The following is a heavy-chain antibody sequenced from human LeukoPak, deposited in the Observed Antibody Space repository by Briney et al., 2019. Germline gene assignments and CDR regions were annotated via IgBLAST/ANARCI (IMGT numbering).Heavy chain of an antibody. Sequence: SVKVSCKASGGTFSSYAISWVRQAPGQGLEWMGGIIPIFGTANYAQKFQGRVTITADKSTSTAYMELSSLRSEDTAVYYCALSKGDCGGDCYRRIDYWGQGTLVTVSS. J-gene: IGHJ4*02. CDR2: IIPIFGTA. CDR3: ALSKGDCGGDCYRRIDY. CDR1: GGTFSSYA. V-gene: IGHV1-69*06. D-gene: IGHD2-21*02.